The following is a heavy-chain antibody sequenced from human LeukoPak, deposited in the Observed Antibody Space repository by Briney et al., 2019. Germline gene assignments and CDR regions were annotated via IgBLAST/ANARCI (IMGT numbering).Heavy chain of an antibody. J-gene: IGHJ3*02. CDR3: ARSMIVAAGAFDI. Sequence: SETLSLTCTVSGYSMSSGYYWGWIRQPPGKGLEWIGSIYHSGSTYYNPSLKSRVTISVDTSKNQFSLKLSSVTAADTAVYYCARSMIVAAGAFDIWGQGTMVTVSS. V-gene: IGHV4-38-2*02. CDR1: GYSMSSGYY. CDR2: IYHSGST. D-gene: IGHD3-22*01.